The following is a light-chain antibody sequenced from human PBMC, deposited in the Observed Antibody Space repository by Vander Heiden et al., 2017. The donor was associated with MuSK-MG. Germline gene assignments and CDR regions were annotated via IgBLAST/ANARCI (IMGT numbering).Light chain of an antibody. Sequence: DIQMTQSPSSLSASVGDRVTITCRASQSISSYLNWYQQKPGKAPKLLIYAASSLQSGVPSRFSGSGSGTHFTLTISTLQPEDFATYYCKQSYSTPPITFGQGTRLEIK. CDR1: QSISSY. J-gene: IGKJ5*01. CDR3: KQSYSTPPIT. V-gene: IGKV1-39*01. CDR2: AAS.